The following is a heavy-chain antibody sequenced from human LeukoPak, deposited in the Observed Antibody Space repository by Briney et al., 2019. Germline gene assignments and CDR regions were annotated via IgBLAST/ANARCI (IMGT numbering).Heavy chain of an antibody. CDR3: ARSLPGGGFEPCDF. V-gene: IGHV1-8*01. J-gene: IGHJ4*02. CDR1: GYTFTAYD. D-gene: IGHD1-14*01. Sequence: GASVKVSCKASGYTFTAYDINWVRQATGQGLEYMGWMNPNSANTGYPQKFQGRVTMTSDTSISTAYMELSSLTSEDTAVYYCARSLPGGGFEPCDFWGQGTLVSVSS. CDR2: MNPNSANT.